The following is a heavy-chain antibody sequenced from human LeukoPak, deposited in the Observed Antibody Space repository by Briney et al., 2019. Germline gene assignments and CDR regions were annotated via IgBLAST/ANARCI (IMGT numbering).Heavy chain of an antibody. D-gene: IGHD6-19*01. CDR2: IYHSGST. J-gene: IGHJ4*02. Sequence: SSETLSLTCTVSGYSISSGYYWGWIRQPPGKGLEWIGSIYHSGSTYYNPSLKSRVTISVDTSKNQFSLKLSSVTAADTAVYYCARATVAANFDYWGQGTLVTVSS. V-gene: IGHV4-38-2*02. CDR3: ARATVAANFDY. CDR1: GYSISSGYY.